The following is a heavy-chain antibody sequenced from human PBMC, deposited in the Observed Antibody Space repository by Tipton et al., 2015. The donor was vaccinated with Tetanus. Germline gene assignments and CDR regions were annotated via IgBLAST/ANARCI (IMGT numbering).Heavy chain of an antibody. CDR2: VHYSGRT. CDR1: GGSISSYY. Sequence: TLSLTCTVSGGSISSYYWSWIRQPPGKGLEWIGYVHYSGRTNKSPSLKSRVTLSIDKSKNQFSLRLNSVTAADTAVYFCARTPDYYYGMDVWGQGTTVTVSS. CDR3: ARTPDYYYGMDV. V-gene: IGHV4-59*12. J-gene: IGHJ6*02.